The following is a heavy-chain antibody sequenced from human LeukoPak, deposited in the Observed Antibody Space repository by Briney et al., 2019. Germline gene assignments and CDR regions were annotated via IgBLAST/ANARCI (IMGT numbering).Heavy chain of an antibody. D-gene: IGHD1-26*01. CDR2: INPNTGGT. J-gene: IGHJ4*02. Sequence: ASVKVSCKASGYTFTAYNMHWVRQAPGQGLEWMGRINPNTGGTNYALKFRGRVSMTRDTSIRTVYMELTSLRSEDTAVYYCARDVIVGATRFWGTQLRYFDYWGQGTLVTVSS. V-gene: IGHV1-2*06. CDR3: ARDVIVGATRFWGTQLRYFDY. CDR1: GYTFTAYN.